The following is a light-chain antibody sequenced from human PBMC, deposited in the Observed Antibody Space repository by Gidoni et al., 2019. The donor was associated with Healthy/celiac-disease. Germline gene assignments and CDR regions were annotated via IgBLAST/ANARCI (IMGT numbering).Light chain of an antibody. CDR1: QSISSW. CDR3: QQDNSYPTT. Sequence: DIQMTQSPSTLSASVGDRVNITCRASQSISSWLAWYQQKPGKAPKLLIYKASSLESGVPSRFSGSGSGTEVTLTISSLQPDDFATYYCQQDNSYPTTFXPXTKGXIK. J-gene: IGKJ3*01. V-gene: IGKV1-5*03. CDR2: KAS.